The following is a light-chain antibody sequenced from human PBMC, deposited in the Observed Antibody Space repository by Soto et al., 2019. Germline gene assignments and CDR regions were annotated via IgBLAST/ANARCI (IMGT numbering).Light chain of an antibody. CDR1: QSLLHSNGYVY. V-gene: IGKV2-28*01. J-gene: IGKJ5*01. Sequence: EIVMTQSPLSLSVTPGEPASISCRSSQSLLHSNGYVYLDRYVQKPGQSPQLLIFLISNRASGVPYRFSGIGSGTDFTLKISRVEAEDVGVYYCMQALQTPTFGQGTRLEIK. CDR3: MQALQTPT. CDR2: LIS.